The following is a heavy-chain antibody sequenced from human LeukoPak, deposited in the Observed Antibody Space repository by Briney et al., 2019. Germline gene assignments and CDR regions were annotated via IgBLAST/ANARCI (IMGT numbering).Heavy chain of an antibody. CDR3: AKLTSGWFEDF. D-gene: IGHD6-19*01. J-gene: IGHJ4*02. V-gene: IGHV3-23*01. CDR1: GFTFSSYA. CDR2: ISASDGST. Sequence: GGSLRLSWAASGFTFSSYAMTWVRQAPGKGLEWVSAISASDGSTYYVDSVKGRFTISRDFSKNTLYLQMNSLRAEDTAVYYCAKLTSGWFEDFWGQGTLVTVSS.